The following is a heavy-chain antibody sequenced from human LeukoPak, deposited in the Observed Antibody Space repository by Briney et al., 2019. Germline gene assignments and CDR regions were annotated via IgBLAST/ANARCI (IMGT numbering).Heavy chain of an antibody. J-gene: IGHJ4*02. CDR1: GFTFSNHW. D-gene: IGHD4-11*01. V-gene: IGHV3-7*01. Sequence: PGGSLRLSCAASGFTFSNHWMNWVRQAPGKGLEWVANIKQDGSEKYYVDSVNGRFTISRNNAKNSLYLQMNSLRAEGTALYYCARAYDYSNTIDYWGQGTLVTVSS. CDR3: ARAYDYSNTIDY. CDR2: IKQDGSEK.